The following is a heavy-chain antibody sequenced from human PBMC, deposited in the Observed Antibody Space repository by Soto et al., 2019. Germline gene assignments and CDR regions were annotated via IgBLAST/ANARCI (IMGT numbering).Heavy chain of an antibody. CDR2: IAVGSGYT. J-gene: IGHJ4*02. V-gene: IGHV1-58*01. CDR1: GFTFTSSA. Sequence: GASVKVSCKASGFTFTSSAFQWVRQARGQRLEWIGWIAVGSGYTNYAQRFQDRVTLTRDMSTATTYMELSRLTSEDTAIYYCAAYAMAWQPMMPTDYSGPRPLVTGST. CDR3: AAYAMAWQPMMPTDY. D-gene: IGHD2-2*01.